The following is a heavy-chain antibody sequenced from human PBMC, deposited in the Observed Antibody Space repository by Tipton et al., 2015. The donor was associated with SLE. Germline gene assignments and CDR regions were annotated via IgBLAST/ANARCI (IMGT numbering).Heavy chain of an antibody. D-gene: IGHD3-10*01. CDR3: ARGLKEGILYYYNYYMDV. Sequence: LVKPTETLSLTCGVSGGPFNGFLWTWFRQPPGKGLEWIGEINYSGNTNYNPSLKSRVTMSVDRSKNQFSLKLTSVTAADTAVYYCARGLKEGILYYYNYYMDVWGRGTTVTVSS. CDR1: GGPFNGFL. CDR2: INYSGNT. J-gene: IGHJ6*03. V-gene: IGHV4-34*01.